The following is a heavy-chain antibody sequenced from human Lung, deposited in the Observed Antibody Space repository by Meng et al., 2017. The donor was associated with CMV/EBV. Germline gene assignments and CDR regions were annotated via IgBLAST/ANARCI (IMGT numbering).Heavy chain of an antibody. CDR3: ARGQWHSLDY. J-gene: IGHJ4*02. V-gene: IGHV3-30-3*01. Sequence: QGQLVGSGGGVGQLGRSLVLSCAASGFTFSSYAMHWVRQAPGKGLEWVAVISYDGSNKYYADSVKGRFTISRDNSKNTLYLQMNSLRAEDTAVYYCARGQWHSLDYWGQGTLVTVSS. D-gene: IGHD6-19*01. CDR2: ISYDGSNK. CDR1: GFTFSSYA.